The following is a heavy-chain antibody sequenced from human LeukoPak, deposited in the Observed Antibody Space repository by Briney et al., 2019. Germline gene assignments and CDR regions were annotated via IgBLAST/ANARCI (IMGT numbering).Heavy chain of an antibody. D-gene: IGHD5-24*01. V-gene: IGHV3-21*01. CDR1: GFTFGTYW. CDR3: ARRWSPGYMDV. J-gene: IGHJ6*03. Sequence: GGSLRLSCAASGFTFGTYWMNWVRQAPGKGLEWVSSINSRSNYISYADSVKGRFTISRDNAKNSLYLQLNSLRAEDTAIFYCARRWSPGYMDVWGKGTSVTISS. CDR2: INSRSNYI.